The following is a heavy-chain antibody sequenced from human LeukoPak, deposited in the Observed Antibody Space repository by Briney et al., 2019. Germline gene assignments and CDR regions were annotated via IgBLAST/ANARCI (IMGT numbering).Heavy chain of an antibody. J-gene: IGHJ4*02. V-gene: IGHV4-59*01. CDR1: GGSISSYY. D-gene: IGHD6-25*01. Sequence: TPSETLSLTCTVSGGSISSYYWSWIRQPPGKGLEWIGYIYYSGSTNYNPSLKSRVTISVDTSKNQFSLKLSSVTAADTAVYYCARDPGQRDFDYWGQGTLVTVSS. CDR2: IYYSGST. CDR3: ARDPGQRDFDY.